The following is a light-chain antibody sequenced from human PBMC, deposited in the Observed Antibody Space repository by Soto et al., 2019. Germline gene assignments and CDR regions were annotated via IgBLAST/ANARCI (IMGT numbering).Light chain of an antibody. V-gene: IGKV3-15*01. CDR2: FAS. Sequence: ERVMTQFPATLSVSPGAKATLSCRASQTVSNNLAWYQQKPGQAPRLLIYFASTRATGVPARFSGSGSGTEFTLTISNLQSEDSAVYYSQHYNEWPLTFGGGTKLETK. CDR1: QTVSNN. J-gene: IGKJ4*01. CDR3: QHYNEWPLT.